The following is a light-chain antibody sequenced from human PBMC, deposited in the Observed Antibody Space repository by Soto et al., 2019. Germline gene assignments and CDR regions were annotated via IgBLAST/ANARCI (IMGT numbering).Light chain of an antibody. J-gene: IGLJ1*01. Sequence: QSVLTQPASVSGSPGQSITISCTGTSSDIGGSNSVSWYQQHPGKAPKLMISEVSNRPSGVSLRFSGSKSGSTASLTISELQADDEADYYCSSSTSGSTPFVFGTGTKVTVL. CDR3: SSSTSGSTPFV. V-gene: IGLV2-14*01. CDR1: SSDIGGSNS. CDR2: EVS.